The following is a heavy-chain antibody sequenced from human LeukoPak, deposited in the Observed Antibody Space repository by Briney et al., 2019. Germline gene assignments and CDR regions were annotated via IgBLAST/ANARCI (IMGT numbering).Heavy chain of an antibody. J-gene: IGHJ4*02. CDR1: GITFSRFW. V-gene: IGHV3-7*04. D-gene: IGHD6-13*01. CDR2: IKQDGSEK. CDR3: ARGLLAAAGIDY. Sequence: GGSLRLSCAASGITFSRFWMSWVRQAPGKGLEWVASIKQDGSEKYYVDSVKGLFTISRDNAKNSLYLQMNSLRAEDTAVYYCARGLLAAAGIDYWGQGALVTVSS.